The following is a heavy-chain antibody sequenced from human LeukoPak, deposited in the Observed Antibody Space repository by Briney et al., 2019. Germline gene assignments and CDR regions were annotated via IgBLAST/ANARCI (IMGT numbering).Heavy chain of an antibody. CDR2: ISTYNGNT. CDR1: GYTFTSYG. Sequence: ASVTVSFKASGYTFTSYGIGWVRQAPGQGLEWMGWISTYNGNTNYAQKLQGRVTMTTDTSTSTAYMELRSLRSDDTAVYYCARESAAGSGDYWGQGTLVTVSS. CDR3: ARESAAGSGDY. D-gene: IGHD3-10*01. J-gene: IGHJ4*02. V-gene: IGHV1-18*01.